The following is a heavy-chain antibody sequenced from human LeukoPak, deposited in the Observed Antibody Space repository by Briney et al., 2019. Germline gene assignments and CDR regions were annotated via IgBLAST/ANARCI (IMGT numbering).Heavy chain of an antibody. CDR1: GFTFSSYG. V-gene: IGHV3-33*01. J-gene: IGHJ4*02. D-gene: IGHD2-15*01. CDR3: ARDGCGGSCYYFDY. Sequence: PGGSLRLSRAASGFTFSSYGMHWVRQAPGKGLEWVAVIWYDGSNKYYADSVKGRFTISRDNSKNTLYLEMNSLRGEDTAVYYCARDGCGGSCYYFDYWGQGTLVTVSS. CDR2: IWYDGSNK.